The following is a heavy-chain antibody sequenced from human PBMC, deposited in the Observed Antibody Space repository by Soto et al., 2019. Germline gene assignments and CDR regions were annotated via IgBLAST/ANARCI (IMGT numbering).Heavy chain of an antibody. V-gene: IGHV3-23*01. CDR1: GFTFSSYA. CDR2: ISGSGGST. Sequence: GGSLRLSCAASGFTFSSYAMSWVRQAPGKGLEWVSAISGSGGSTYYADSVKGRFTISRDNSKNTLYLQMNSLRAEDTAVYYCAKDDPPSDYGDYDVSMWERYNWFDPWGQGTLVTVSS. D-gene: IGHD4-17*01. J-gene: IGHJ5*02. CDR3: AKDDPPSDYGDYDVSMWERYNWFDP.